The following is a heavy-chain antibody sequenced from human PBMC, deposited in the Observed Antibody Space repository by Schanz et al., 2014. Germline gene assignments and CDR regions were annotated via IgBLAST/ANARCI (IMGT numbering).Heavy chain of an antibody. Sequence: DLEESGGGLVQPGRSLRLSCAASGFSFSSYTMSWVRQAPGKGLEWVSAISGSGGSTYYADSVKGRFTISRDNAKNSLYLQMNSLRVEDTAVYYCARDLISSGWYGWGQGTLXTVSS. V-gene: IGHV3-23*04. D-gene: IGHD6-19*01. CDR1: GFSFSSYT. J-gene: IGHJ4*02. CDR3: ARDLISSGWYG. CDR2: ISGSGGST.